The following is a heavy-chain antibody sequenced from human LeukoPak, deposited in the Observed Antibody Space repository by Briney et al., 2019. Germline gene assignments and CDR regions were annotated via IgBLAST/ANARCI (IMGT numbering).Heavy chain of an antibody. CDR2: IYYSGST. CDR3: ARGAGTMIVDQTRSSAYENNWFNS. Sequence: SDTLSHTCTVSGGSISSYYWSWIRQPPGKELQWIGYIYYSGSTNYNPSLKSRVTISVDTSKNQFSLKLSSVTAADTAVYYCARGAGTMIVDQTRSSAYENNWFNSWGQGTLVTVSS. J-gene: IGHJ5*01. CDR1: GGSISSYY. D-gene: IGHD3-22*01. V-gene: IGHV4-59*07.